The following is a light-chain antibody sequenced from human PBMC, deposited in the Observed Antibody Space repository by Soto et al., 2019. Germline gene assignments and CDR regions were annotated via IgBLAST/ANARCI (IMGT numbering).Light chain of an antibody. Sequence: QSALTQPASVSGSPGQSITISCTGTSSDVGGYNYVSWYQQHPGKAPKLMIYDVSHRPSGVSIRFSGSKSGNTASLTISGLQAEDEADYYCSSYTSSSTLVVFGGGTQLTVL. CDR3: SSYTSSSTLVV. CDR1: SSDVGGYNY. V-gene: IGLV2-14*01. CDR2: DVS. J-gene: IGLJ2*01.